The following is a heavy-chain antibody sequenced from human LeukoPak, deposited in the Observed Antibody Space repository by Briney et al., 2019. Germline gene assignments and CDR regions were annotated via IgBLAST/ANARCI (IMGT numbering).Heavy chain of an antibody. D-gene: IGHD2-2*01. J-gene: IGHJ3*02. V-gene: IGHV4-59*12. CDR2: SYYNGNT. Sequence: SETLSLTCTVSGGSISTYYWSWLRQSPGRGLEWIGYSYYNGNTNTNYNPSLKSRVTISADTSKNQFSLKLSSVTAADTAVYYCARAGYCSSTSCPAMLFDIWGQGTMVTVSS. CDR3: ARAGYCSSTSCPAMLFDI. CDR1: GGSISTYY.